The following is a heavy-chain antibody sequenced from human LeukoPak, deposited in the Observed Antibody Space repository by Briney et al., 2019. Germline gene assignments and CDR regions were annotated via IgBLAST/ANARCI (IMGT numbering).Heavy chain of an antibody. V-gene: IGHV3-7*01. CDR1: GFTFSRHW. CDR3: VRDSSWNNNNRYAGGLDC. D-gene: IGHD2-8*01. J-gene: IGHJ4*02. Sequence: PGGSLRLSCEASGFTFSRHWMTWVRQAPGKGLEWVACINSDGSYIQYVDSVKGRFSISRDNARNSLFLQMSSLRAEDTAMYYCVRDSSWNNNNRYAGGLDCWGQGALVAVSS. CDR2: INSDGSYI.